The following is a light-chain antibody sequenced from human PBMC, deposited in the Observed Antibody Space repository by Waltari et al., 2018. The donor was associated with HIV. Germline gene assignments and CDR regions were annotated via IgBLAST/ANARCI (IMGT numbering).Light chain of an antibody. V-gene: IGKV1-12*01. Sequence: DIQMTQSPSSVSASVGARVTITCRASQSIGRWLVWYQQTPGKDPKLLIYAASTLQGGVPSRFSGSGSGTSFTLTISSLQPEDFATYYCQQASSLPLTFGEGTKVEIK. CDR2: AAS. CDR3: QQASSLPLT. CDR1: QSIGRW. J-gene: IGKJ4*01.